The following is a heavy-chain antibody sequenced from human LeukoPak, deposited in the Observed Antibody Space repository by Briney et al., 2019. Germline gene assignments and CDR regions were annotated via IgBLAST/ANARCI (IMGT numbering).Heavy chain of an antibody. CDR3: ARHIGGVIGDMDV. V-gene: IGHV4-59*08. CDR1: GGSIGTYY. J-gene: IGHJ6*03. D-gene: IGHD3-16*02. Sequence: SETLSLTCTVSGGSIGTYYWSWIRQSPGKGLEWIGYIYVTGSTRYNPYLQSRVTISVDTSRNQFFLKMSSVTAADTAVYYCARHIGGVIGDMDVWGKGTKVTVSS. CDR2: IYVTGST.